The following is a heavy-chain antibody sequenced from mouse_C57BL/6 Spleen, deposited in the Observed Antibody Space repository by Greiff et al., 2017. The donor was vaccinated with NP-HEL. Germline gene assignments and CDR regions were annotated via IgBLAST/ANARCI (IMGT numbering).Heavy chain of an antibody. V-gene: IGHV3-6*01. D-gene: IGHD2-2*01. CDR2: ISYDGSN. CDR1: GYSITSGYY. Sequence: ESGPGLVKPSQSLSLTCSVTGYSITSGYYWNWIRQFPGNKLEWMGYISYDGSNNYNPSLKNRISITRDTSKNQFFLKLNSVTTEDTATYYCARDYGYDWFAYWGQGTLVTVSA. J-gene: IGHJ3*01. CDR3: ARDYGYDWFAY.